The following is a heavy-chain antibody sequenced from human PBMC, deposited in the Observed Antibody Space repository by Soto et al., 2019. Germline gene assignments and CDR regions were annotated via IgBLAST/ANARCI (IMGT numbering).Heavy chain of an antibody. Sequence: QVQLVQSGAEVKKPGSSVKVSCKASGGTFSSYTISWVRQAPGQGLEWMGRIIPILGIANYAQKFQGRVTITADKSTSTAYMELSSLRSEDTAVYYCARDEGIASSRGMDVWGQGTTVTVSS. CDR2: IIPILGIA. CDR3: ARDEGIASSRGMDV. J-gene: IGHJ6*02. V-gene: IGHV1-69*08. CDR1: GGTFSSYT.